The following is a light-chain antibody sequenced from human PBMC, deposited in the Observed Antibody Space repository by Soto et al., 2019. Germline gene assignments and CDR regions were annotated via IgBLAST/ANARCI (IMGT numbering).Light chain of an antibody. J-gene: IGKJ4*01. CDR1: QGISSY. V-gene: IGKV1-9*01. CDR2: DAS. Sequence: DIQLTQSPSFLSASVGDRVTITCRASQGISSYLAWYQQKPGKAPKVLIYDASTLQSGVPSRFSGSGSGTEFTLTISSLQPEDVATYYCQQLNSYPLTFGGGTKVEIK. CDR3: QQLNSYPLT.